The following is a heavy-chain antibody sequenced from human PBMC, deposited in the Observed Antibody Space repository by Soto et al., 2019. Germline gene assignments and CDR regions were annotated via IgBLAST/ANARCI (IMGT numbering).Heavy chain of an antibody. CDR2: IYHSGTT. D-gene: IGHD1-26*01. J-gene: IGHJ4*02. CDR3: ARDMPYAAGSLAGCDY. CDR1: GDSITGSY. V-gene: IGHV4-59*01. Sequence: PSETLSLTCTVSGDSITGSYWSWIRQPPGKTLEWIGYIYHSGTTTYNPSLKSRVSIPVDTSKNQFSLRLTSVIAADTAVYYCARDMPYAAGSLAGCDYWGQGILVTVSS.